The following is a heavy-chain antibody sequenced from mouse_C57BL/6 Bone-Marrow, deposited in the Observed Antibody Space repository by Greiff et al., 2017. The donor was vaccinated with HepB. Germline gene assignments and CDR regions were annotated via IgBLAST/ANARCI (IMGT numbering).Heavy chain of an antibody. D-gene: IGHD1-1*01. Sequence: EVKLMESGGGLVKPGGSLKLSCAASGFTFSDYGMHWVRQAPEKGLEWVAYISSGSSTIYYADTVKGLFTISRDNAKNTLFLQMTSLRSEDTAMYYCARGYYGSSPYWYFDVWGTGTTVTVSS. CDR1: GFTFSDYG. V-gene: IGHV5-17*01. CDR2: ISSGSSTI. J-gene: IGHJ1*03. CDR3: ARGYYGSSPYWYFDV.